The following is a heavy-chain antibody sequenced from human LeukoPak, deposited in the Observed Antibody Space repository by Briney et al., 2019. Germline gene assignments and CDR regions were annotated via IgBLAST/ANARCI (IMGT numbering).Heavy chain of an antibody. CDR3: AKNGRGSGSYYPRTKYYFDY. CDR2: FSASGGST. D-gene: IGHD3-10*01. V-gene: IGHV3-23*01. J-gene: IGHJ4*02. CDR1: GFTFSTYA. Sequence: PGGSLRLSCAASGFTFSTYAMNWVRLAPGKGLEWVSTFSASGGSTYYADSVKGRFTISRDNSKNMLYLQMNSLRAEDTAVYYCAKNGRGSGSYYPRTKYYFDYWGQGTLVTVSS.